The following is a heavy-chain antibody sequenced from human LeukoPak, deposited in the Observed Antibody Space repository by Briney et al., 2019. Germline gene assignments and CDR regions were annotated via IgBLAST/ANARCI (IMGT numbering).Heavy chain of an antibody. V-gene: IGHV1-2*02. CDR1: GYTFTTYG. D-gene: IGHD3-22*01. CDR2: ISPNSGGT. CDR3: AAHTSGYYYGGFDP. Sequence: ASVKVSCKASGYTFTTYGISWVRQAPGQGLEWMGWISPNSGGTNYAQKFQGRVTVTRDTSISTAYMELTRLRSDDTAVYYCAAHTSGYYYGGFDPWGQGTLVTVSS. J-gene: IGHJ5*02.